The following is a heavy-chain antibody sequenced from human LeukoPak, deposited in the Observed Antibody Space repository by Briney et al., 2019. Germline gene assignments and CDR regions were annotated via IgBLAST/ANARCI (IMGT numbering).Heavy chain of an antibody. CDR2: ISSSSSYI. CDR3: ARVPYCSGGSCYGDAFDI. CDR1: GFTFSSYS. V-gene: IGHV3-21*01. Sequence: GGSLRLSCAASGFTFSSYSMNWVRQAPGKGLEWVSSISSSSSYIYYADSVKGRFTISRDNAKNSLYLQMNSLRAEDTAVYYCARVPYCSGGSCYGDAFDIWGQGTMDTVSS. D-gene: IGHD2-15*01. J-gene: IGHJ3*02.